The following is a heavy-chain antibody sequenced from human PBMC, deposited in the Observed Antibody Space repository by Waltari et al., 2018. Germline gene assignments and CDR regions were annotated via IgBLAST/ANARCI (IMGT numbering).Heavy chain of an antibody. Sequence: QVQLQESGPGLVKPSQTLSLTCTVSGGSISSGSYYWSWIRQPAGEGLEWIGRIYPSGGTNYNPSLKSRVTISVATSKNQFSLKLSSVTAADTAVYYCARESGPSGYTYGSVFDYWGQGTLVTVSS. V-gene: IGHV4-61*02. J-gene: IGHJ4*02. D-gene: IGHD5-18*01. CDR2: IYPSGGT. CDR1: GGSISSGSYY. CDR3: ARESGPSGYTYGSVFDY.